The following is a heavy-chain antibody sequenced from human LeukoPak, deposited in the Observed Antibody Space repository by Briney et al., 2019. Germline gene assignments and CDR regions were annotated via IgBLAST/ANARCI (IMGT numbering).Heavy chain of an antibody. V-gene: IGHV3-48*02. CDR3: ARGAYDILTGYPSGNWFDP. D-gene: IGHD3-9*01. J-gene: IGHJ5*02. CDR2: ISSSKSEI. CDR1: GFPFSSYS. Sequence: GGSLRLSCAASGFPFSSYSMNWVRPAPRKGLHGVSYISSSKSEIYYADSVKGRFTISRDNAKNSLYLQMNSLRDEDTAVYYCARGAYDILTGYPSGNWFDPWGQGTLVTVSS.